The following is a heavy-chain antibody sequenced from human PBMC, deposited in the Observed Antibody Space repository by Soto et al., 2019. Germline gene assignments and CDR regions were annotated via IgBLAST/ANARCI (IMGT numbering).Heavy chain of an antibody. CDR1: GGSISSSSYY. Sequence: SETLSLTCTFSGGSISSSSYYWGWIRQPPGKGLEWIGSIYYSGSTYYNPSLKSRVTISVDTSKNQFSLKLSSVTAADTAVYYCASIVVVVAASWFDPWGQGTLVTVSS. J-gene: IGHJ5*02. D-gene: IGHD2-15*01. V-gene: IGHV4-39*01. CDR2: IYYSGST. CDR3: ASIVVVVAASWFDP.